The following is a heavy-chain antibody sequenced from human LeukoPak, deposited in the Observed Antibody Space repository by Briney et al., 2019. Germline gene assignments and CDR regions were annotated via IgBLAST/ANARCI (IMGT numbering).Heavy chain of an antibody. D-gene: IGHD2-2*01. CDR1: GGSFSGYY. J-gene: IGHJ5*02. Sequence: KPSETLSLTCTVYGGSFSGYYWSWIRQPPGKGLEWIGEINHSGSTNYNPSLKSRVTISVDTSKNQFSLKLSSVTAADTAVYYCARGPGYCSSTSCSWWFDPWGQGTLVTVSS. V-gene: IGHV4-34*01. CDR3: ARGPGYCSSTSCSWWFDP. CDR2: INHSGST.